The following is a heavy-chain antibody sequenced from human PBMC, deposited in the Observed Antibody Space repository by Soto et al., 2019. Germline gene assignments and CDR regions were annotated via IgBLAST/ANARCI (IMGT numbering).Heavy chain of an antibody. V-gene: IGHV3-23*01. CDR3: AAPPDEYGSGVRWFTYGMDI. J-gene: IGHJ6*03. CDR1: GFTFSDFA. CDR2: LDGAGGST. D-gene: IGHD3-10*01. Sequence: TGGSLRLSCLASGFTFSDFAMTWVGNVTGRGLEWVASLDGAGGSTYYAESVRGRFSISRDNSQNTLFWQMKRLKVDDTAMYYCAAPPDEYGSGVRWFTYGMDIWGKGTTFSVSS.